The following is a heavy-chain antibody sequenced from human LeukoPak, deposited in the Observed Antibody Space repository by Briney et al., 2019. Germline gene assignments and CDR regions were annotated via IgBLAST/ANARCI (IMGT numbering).Heavy chain of an antibody. CDR3: ARVRAAYSYGPRPFDY. J-gene: IGHJ4*02. CDR1: GFTFSSYW. Sequence: GGSLRLSCAASGFTFSSYWMHWVRQAPGKGLVWVSRINSDGSSTSYADSVKGRFTISRDNAKNTLYLQMNSLRAEDTAVYYCARVRAAYSYGPRPFDYWGQGTLVTVSS. V-gene: IGHV3-74*01. CDR2: INSDGSST. D-gene: IGHD5-18*01.